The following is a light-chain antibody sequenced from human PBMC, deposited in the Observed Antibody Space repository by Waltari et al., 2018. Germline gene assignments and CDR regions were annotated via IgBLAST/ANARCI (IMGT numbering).Light chain of an antibody. V-gene: IGKV3-15*01. CDR1: QSLTSN. J-gene: IGKJ4*01. CDR3: QQYNNWPLT. CDR2: GAS. Sequence: ELVMTQSPATLSVSPGERATLSCRASQSLTSNLAWYQQKPGQAPSLLIYGASTRATGIPTRFSGSGSVTEFTLTISSLQSEDFAVYYCQQYNNWPLTFGGGTKVEIK.